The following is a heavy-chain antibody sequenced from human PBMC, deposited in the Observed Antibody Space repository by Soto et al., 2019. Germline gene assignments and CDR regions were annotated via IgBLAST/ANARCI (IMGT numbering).Heavy chain of an antibody. J-gene: IGHJ4*02. V-gene: IGHV3-33*01. D-gene: IGHD6-19*01. CDR1: GFTFSSYG. CDR3: ARDLTRYSSGAGY. Sequence: GGSLRLSCAASGFTFSSYGMHWVRQAPGKGLEWVAVIWYDGSNKYYADSVKGRFTISRDNSKNTLYLQMNSLRAEDTAVYYCARDLTRYSSGAGYWGQGTLVTVSS. CDR2: IWYDGSNK.